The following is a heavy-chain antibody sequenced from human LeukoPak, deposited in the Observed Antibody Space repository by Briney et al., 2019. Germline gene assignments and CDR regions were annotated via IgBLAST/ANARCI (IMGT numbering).Heavy chain of an antibody. V-gene: IGHV1-2*04. Sequence: ASVKVSCKASGYTFTGYYMHWVRQAPGRGVEWMGWINPNRGGTNYAQKFQGWVTMTRDTSISTAYMELSRLRSDDTAVCYCARGPRRDRYCSSTSCLTPADYWGQGTLVTVSS. CDR2: INPNRGGT. D-gene: IGHD2-2*01. CDR3: ARGPRRDRYCSSTSCLTPADY. J-gene: IGHJ4*02. CDR1: GYTFTGYY.